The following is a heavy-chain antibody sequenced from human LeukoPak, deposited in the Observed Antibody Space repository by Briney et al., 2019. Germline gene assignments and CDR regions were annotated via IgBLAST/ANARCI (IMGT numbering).Heavy chain of an antibody. Sequence: SVKGRFTISRDNAKNSLYLQMNSLRAEDTAVYYCASGSGTYYSSYYYYGMDVWGQGTTVTVSS. D-gene: IGHD1-26*01. V-gene: IGHV3-21*01. CDR3: ASGSGTYYSSYYYYGMDV. J-gene: IGHJ6*02.